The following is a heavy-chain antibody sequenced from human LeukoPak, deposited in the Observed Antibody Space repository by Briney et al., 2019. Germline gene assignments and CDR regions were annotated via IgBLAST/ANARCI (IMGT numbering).Heavy chain of an antibody. CDR3: VRDGDDFNFDY. Sequence: GGSLRLSCAASGFTVSNNDMTWVRQAPGKGLEWVSVVYSGGRTDYADSVKGRFTISRDNAKNTLYLQMSSLRAEDTAVYFCVRDGDDFNFDYWGQGSLVTVSS. J-gene: IGHJ4*02. D-gene: IGHD5-24*01. V-gene: IGHV3-66*01. CDR1: GFTVSNND. CDR2: VYSGGRT.